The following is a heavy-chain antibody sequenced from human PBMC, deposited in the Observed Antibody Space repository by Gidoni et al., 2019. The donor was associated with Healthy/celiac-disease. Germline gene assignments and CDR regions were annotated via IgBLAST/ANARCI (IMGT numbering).Heavy chain of an antibody. D-gene: IGHD6-19*01. CDR1: GCTVSSSV. CDR3: AREGKQWLAQGPEYYYYCMDV. Sequence: QGQMVESGGGLVQPGRSVRRYCAASGCTVSSSVLHWVRQAPGTGLACVAVIWYDVSNNYYAYSVKGRFTISRDNSKNTLYLQMNSLRAEYTAVYYCAREGKQWLAQGPEYYYYCMDVWGQGTTVTVSS. CDR2: IWYDVSNN. V-gene: IGHV3-33*01. J-gene: IGHJ6*02.